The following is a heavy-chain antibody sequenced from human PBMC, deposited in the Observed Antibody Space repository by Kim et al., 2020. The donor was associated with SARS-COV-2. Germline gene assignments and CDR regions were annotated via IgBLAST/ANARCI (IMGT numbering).Heavy chain of an antibody. J-gene: IGHJ3*02. V-gene: IGHV3-53*01. Sequence: SAASLKGRFTISRDNSKNTLYLQMNSLRAEDTAVYYCARDNRARRGAFDIWGQGTMVTVSS. D-gene: IGHD6-6*01. CDR3: ARDNRARRGAFDI.